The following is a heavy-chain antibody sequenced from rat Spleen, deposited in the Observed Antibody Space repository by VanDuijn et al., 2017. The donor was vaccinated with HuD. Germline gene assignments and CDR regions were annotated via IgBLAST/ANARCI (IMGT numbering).Heavy chain of an antibody. CDR1: GYTITSGYD. CDR3: ARQRGPSWFAY. J-gene: IGHJ3*01. Sequence: EIQLQESGPGLVKPSQSLSLTCSVTGYTITSGYDWSWIRKFPGNKLEWMGYINSAGSTKYNPSLKSRISITRDTAKNQFFLQVNSVTTEDTATYYCARQRGPSWFAYWGQGTLVTVSS. CDR2: INSAGST. D-gene: IGHD3-1*01. V-gene: IGHV3-3*01.